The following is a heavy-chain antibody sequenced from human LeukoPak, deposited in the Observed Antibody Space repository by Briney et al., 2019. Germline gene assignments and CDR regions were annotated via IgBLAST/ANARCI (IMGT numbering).Heavy chain of an antibody. CDR2: IYTSWST. CDR1: GGSISSGSYY. Sequence: SETLSLTCTVSGGSISSGSYYWSWIRQPAGKGLEWIGRIYTSWSTNYNPSLKSRVSISIDTAKNQFSLKLSSVTAADTAVYYCARGVGSSSRVRYSYMDVWGKGTTVTVSS. V-gene: IGHV4-61*02. D-gene: IGHD2-2*01. CDR3: ARGVGSSSRVRYSYMDV. J-gene: IGHJ6*03.